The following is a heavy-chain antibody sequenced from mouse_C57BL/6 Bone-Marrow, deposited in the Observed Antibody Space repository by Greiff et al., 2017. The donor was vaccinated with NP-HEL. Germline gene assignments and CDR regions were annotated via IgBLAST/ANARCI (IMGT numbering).Heavy chain of an antibody. D-gene: IGHD1-1*01. J-gene: IGHJ3*01. CDR1: GYTFTSYW. V-gene: IGHV1-72*01. CDR3: ARGYYGSPWFAY. Sequence: VQLQQPGAELVKPGASVKLSCKASGYTFTSYWMHWVKQRPGRGLEWIGRIDPNSGGTKYNEKFKSKATLTVDKPSSTAYMQLSSLTSEGSAGYYCARGYYGSPWFAYWGQGTLVTVSA. CDR2: IDPNSGGT.